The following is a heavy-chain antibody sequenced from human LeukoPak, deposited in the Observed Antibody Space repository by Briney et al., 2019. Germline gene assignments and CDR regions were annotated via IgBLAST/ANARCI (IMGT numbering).Heavy chain of an antibody. CDR1: GFPFSPNT. D-gene: IGHD4-17*01. Sequence: GGSLRLSCAASGFPFSPNTMNWVRQTPGKGLEWVSYISSSGSTIYYADSVKGRFTISRDNAKNSLYLQMNSLRAEDTAVYYCARDLSKTVTTRVYYFDYWGQGTLVTVSS. CDR2: ISSSGSTI. J-gene: IGHJ4*02. CDR3: ARDLSKTVTTRVYYFDY. V-gene: IGHV3-48*04.